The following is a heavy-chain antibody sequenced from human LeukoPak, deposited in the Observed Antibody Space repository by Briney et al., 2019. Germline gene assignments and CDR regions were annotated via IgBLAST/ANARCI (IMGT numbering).Heavy chain of an antibody. Sequence: ASVKVSCKASGYTFTGYYMHWVRQAPGQGLEWMGWINPNSGGTNYAQKFQGWVTMTRDTSISTAYMELRSLRSDDTAVYYCARDEPGYSYGYGDYWGQGTLVTVSS. CDR1: GYTFTGYY. CDR2: INPNSGGT. D-gene: IGHD5-18*01. V-gene: IGHV1-2*04. CDR3: ARDEPGYSYGYGDY. J-gene: IGHJ4*02.